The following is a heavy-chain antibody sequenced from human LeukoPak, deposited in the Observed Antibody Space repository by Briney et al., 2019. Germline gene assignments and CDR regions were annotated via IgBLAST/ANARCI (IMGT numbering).Heavy chain of an antibody. CDR3: ARGSYRYGDY. CDR2: IYSGGST. J-gene: IGHJ4*02. V-gene: IGHV3-66*01. D-gene: IGHD5-18*01. Sequence: GSLRLSCASSGFIVSSNYMNWVRQAPGKGLEWVSVIYSGGSTNYADSVKGRFTISRDNSKNTVYLQMNSLRAEDTAVYYCARGSYRYGDYWGQGTLVTVSS. CDR1: GFIVSSNY.